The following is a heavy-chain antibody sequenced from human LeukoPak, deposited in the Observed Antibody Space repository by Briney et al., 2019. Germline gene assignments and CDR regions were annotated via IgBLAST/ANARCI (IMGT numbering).Heavy chain of an antibody. V-gene: IGHV3-23*01. CDR2: VTGGGGST. J-gene: IGHJ4*02. CDR1: GFTFSSYA. Sequence: GGSLRLSCAASGFTFSSYAMGWVRQAPGKGLDWVSAVTGGGGSTYYAGSVKGRFTISRDNSKNTLYLQVNSLRAEDTAVYYCVKFISSYFDSWGQGTLVTVSS. D-gene: IGHD6-13*01. CDR3: VKFISSYFDS.